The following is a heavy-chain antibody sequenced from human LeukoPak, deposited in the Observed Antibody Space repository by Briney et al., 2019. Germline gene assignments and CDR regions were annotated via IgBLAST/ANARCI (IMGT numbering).Heavy chain of an antibody. D-gene: IGHD3-22*01. Sequence: ISYDESSKYFADSVKGRFTISRDNSKNTLYLLMNSLRAEDTAVYYCARERYDSRWYTFGSWGQGTLVTVSS. CDR2: ISYDESSK. CDR3: ARERYDSRWYTFGS. J-gene: IGHJ4*02. V-gene: IGHV3-30-3*01.